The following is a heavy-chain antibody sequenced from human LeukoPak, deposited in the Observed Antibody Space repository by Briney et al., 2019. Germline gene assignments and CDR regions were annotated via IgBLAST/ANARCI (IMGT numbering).Heavy chain of an antibody. CDR3: ARDLHVLRYFDWLVGDFDY. J-gene: IGHJ4*02. CDR1: GYTFTGYY. CDR2: INPNSGGT. V-gene: IGHV1-2*02. Sequence: ASVKVSCKASGYTFTGYYMHWVRQAPGQGLEWMGWINPNSGGTNYAQKFQGRVTMTRDTSIGTAYMELSRLRSDDTAVYYCARDLHVLRYFDWLVGDFDYWGQGTLVTVSS. D-gene: IGHD3-9*01.